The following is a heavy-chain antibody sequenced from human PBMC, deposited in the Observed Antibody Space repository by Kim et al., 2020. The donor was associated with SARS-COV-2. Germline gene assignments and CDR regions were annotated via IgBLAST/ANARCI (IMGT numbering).Heavy chain of an antibody. CDR3: ARSKPGIAAAGLDY. J-gene: IGHJ4*02. V-gene: IGHV4-34*01. D-gene: IGHD6-13*01. Sequence: NPARKSRVTISVDTSKNQFSLKLSSVTAADTAVYYCARSKPGIAAAGLDYWGQGTLVTVSS.